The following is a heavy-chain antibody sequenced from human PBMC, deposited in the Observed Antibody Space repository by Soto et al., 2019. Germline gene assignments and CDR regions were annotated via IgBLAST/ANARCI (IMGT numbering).Heavy chain of an antibody. CDR3: VQEDDTTCYYPLDY. CDR1: GVIFSNYG. V-gene: IGHV3-30*18. J-gene: IGHJ4*02. Sequence: PGWSVSHSCASSGVIFSNYGIHLGRQAPGKGLQWVGFISCAGDNTYYADSGMGRFTFSRENPKHTLYLQMYSLRVDDTAGYYCVQEDDTTCYYPLDYCRQGNRVAVAS. CDR2: ISCAGDNT. D-gene: IGHD3-22*01.